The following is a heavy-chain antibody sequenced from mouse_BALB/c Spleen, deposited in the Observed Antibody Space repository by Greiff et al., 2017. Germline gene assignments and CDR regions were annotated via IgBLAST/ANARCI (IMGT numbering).Heavy chain of an antibody. D-gene: IGHD2-1*01. CDR3: ASFTIGGNYVTWFAY. CDR1: GYTFTSYV. CDR2: INPYNDGT. Sequence: VQLKESGPELVKPGASVKMSCKASGYTFTSYVMHWVKQKPGQGLEWIGYINPYNDGTKYNEKFKGKATLTSDKSSSTAYMELSSLTSEDSAVYYCASFTIGGNYVTWFAYWGQGTLVTVSA. J-gene: IGHJ3*01. V-gene: IGHV1-14*01.